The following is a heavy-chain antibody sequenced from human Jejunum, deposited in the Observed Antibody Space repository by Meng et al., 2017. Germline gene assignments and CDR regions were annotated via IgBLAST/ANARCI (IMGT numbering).Heavy chain of an antibody. CDR1: GYTFINNA. CDR3: ARERGATYSFDY. D-gene: IGHD1-26*01. Sequence: QVQLVQSGAEVKKPGASVKVSCKASGYTFINNALHWMRQAPGQRLEWVGWINAGIGDTKYSQNLQGRVTITRDTSASTTYMELRSLKSEDTATYYCARERGATYSFDYWGQGTLVTVSS. CDR2: INAGIGDT. V-gene: IGHV1-3*01. J-gene: IGHJ4*02.